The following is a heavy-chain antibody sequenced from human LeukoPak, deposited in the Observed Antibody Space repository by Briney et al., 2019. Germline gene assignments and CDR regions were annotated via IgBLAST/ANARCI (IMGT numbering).Heavy chain of an antibody. J-gene: IGHJ4*02. Sequence: PSETLSLTCAVYGGSFSGYYWTWIRQPPGKGLEWIGEINHSGSTNYNPSLKSRVTISVDTSKNQFSLKLSSVTAADTAVYYCARRRITGASPLSYWGQGTLVTVSS. CDR1: GGSFSGYY. V-gene: IGHV4-34*01. CDR2: INHSGST. CDR3: ARRRITGASPLSY. D-gene: IGHD1-7*01.